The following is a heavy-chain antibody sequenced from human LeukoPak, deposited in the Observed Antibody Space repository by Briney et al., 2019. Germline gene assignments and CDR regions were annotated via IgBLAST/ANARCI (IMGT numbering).Heavy chain of an antibody. CDR1: GFTFSSYA. V-gene: IGHV3-21*01. CDR3: ARDAGMDYGDSFDY. J-gene: IGHJ4*02. D-gene: IGHD4-17*01. CDR2: IRSGSSYM. Sequence: KPGGTLRLSCAASGFTFSSYAMTWVRQAPGKGLEWVSSIRSGSSYMYYTDSLKGRFTISRDNAKNSLYLQMNSLTGEDTAVYYCARDAGMDYGDSFDYWGQGTLVIVSS.